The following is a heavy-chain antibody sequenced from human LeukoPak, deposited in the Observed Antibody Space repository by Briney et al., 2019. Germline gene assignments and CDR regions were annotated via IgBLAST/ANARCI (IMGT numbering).Heavy chain of an antibody. J-gene: IGHJ4*02. Sequence: PGGSLRLSCAASGFTFSSYSMNWVRQAPGKGLEWVSSISSSSSHIYYADSVKGRFTISRDNAKNSLYLQMNSLRAEDTAVYYCAIAFIYGSLDYWGQGTLVTVSS. CDR2: ISSSSSHI. CDR3: AIAFIYGSLDY. CDR1: GFTFSSYS. V-gene: IGHV3-21*01. D-gene: IGHD3-10*01.